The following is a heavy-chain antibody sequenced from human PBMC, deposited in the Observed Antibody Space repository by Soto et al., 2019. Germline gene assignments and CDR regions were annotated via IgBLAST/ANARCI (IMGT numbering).Heavy chain of an antibody. Sequence: QLQLQESGPGLVKPSETLSLTCTVSGGSISSSSYYWGWIRQPPGKGLEWIGSIYYSGSTYYNPSLKSRVTISVDTSKNQFSLKLSSVTAADTAVYYCASQLLWFGELSWFDPWGQGTLVTVSS. V-gene: IGHV4-39*01. CDR1: GGSISSSSYY. J-gene: IGHJ5*02. D-gene: IGHD3-10*01. CDR2: IYYSGST. CDR3: ASQLLWFGELSWFDP.